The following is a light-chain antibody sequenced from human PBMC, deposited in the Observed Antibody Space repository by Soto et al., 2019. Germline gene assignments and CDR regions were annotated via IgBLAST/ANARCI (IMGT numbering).Light chain of an antibody. CDR3: QQYNNWPPWT. CDR1: QSISSN. V-gene: IGKV3-15*01. J-gene: IGKJ1*01. Sequence: EIVMTQSPATLSVSPGERATLSCRASQSISSNLAWYQQKPGQAPRLLIYDASIRATGILARFSGSGSGTEFTLTISSLQSEDFAVYYCQQYNNWPPWTFGQGTKVEIK. CDR2: DAS.